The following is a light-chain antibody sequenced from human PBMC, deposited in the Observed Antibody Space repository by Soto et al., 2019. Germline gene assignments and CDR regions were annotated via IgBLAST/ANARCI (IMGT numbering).Light chain of an antibody. Sequence: EIVLTQSPATLSLSPGERATLSCRASQSVSSYLAWYQQKPGQAPRLLIYDASNRATGIPARFSGSGSGTDFTLTISSLEPEDFAVYDCQQRSNWPFTFGPRTKVDIK. CDR3: QQRSNWPFT. CDR2: DAS. J-gene: IGKJ3*01. CDR1: QSVSSY. V-gene: IGKV3-11*01.